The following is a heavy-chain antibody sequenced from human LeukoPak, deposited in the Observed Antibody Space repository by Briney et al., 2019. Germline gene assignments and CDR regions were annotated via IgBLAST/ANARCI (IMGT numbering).Heavy chain of an antibody. CDR2: IDPSGGTT. Sequence: GASVKVSCKASGYLLTRYYIHWVRQAPGQGLEWMGIIDPSGGTTTYAQKFQGRVTMTRDTSTSTVYMELSSLRSDDTAVYFCARRYYFDYWGQGTLVTVSS. J-gene: IGHJ4*02. CDR1: GYLLTRYY. V-gene: IGHV1-46*01. CDR3: ARRYYFDY.